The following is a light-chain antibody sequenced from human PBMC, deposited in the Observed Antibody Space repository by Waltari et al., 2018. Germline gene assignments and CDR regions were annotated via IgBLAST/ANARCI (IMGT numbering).Light chain of an antibody. V-gene: IGLV1-47*01. J-gene: IGLJ1*01. CDR2: MSD. Sequence: QSVLTQPPSASGNPGQSVTISCSGRSSNIGSNSVYWYQHLPGTAPKLLIYMSDQRPSGCPDRFFGSKSGTSASLAISGLRSEDEADYYCAAWDDSLSGFYVFGTGTKVTVL. CDR1: SSNIGSNS. CDR3: AAWDDSLSGFYV.